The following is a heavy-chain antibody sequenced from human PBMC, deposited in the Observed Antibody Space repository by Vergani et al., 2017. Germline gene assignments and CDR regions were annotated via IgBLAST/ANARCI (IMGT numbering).Heavy chain of an antibody. CDR3: ARGTGERDAFDI. V-gene: IGHV3-48*04. Sequence: EVQLVESGGGLVKPGGSLRLSCAASGFTFSNAWMNWVRQAPGKGLEWVSYISSSGSTIYYADSVKGRFTISRDNAKNSLYLQMNSLRAEDTAVYYCARGTGERDAFDIWGQGTMVTVSS. D-gene: IGHD1-1*01. CDR1: GFTFSNAW. CDR2: ISSSGSTI. J-gene: IGHJ3*02.